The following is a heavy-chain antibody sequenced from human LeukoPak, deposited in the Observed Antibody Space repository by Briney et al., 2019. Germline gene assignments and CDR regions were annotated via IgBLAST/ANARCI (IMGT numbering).Heavy chain of an antibody. D-gene: IGHD1/OR15-1a*01. CDR3: ARAVTTYPPNWFDP. CDR1: GFTFDDYG. Sequence: GGSLRLSRAASGFTFDDYGMSWVRQAPGKGLEWVSGINWNGGSTGYADSVKGRFTISRDNAKNSLYLQMNSLRAEDTALYYCARAVTTYPPNWFDPWGQGTLVTVSS. J-gene: IGHJ5*02. V-gene: IGHV3-20*04. CDR2: INWNGGST.